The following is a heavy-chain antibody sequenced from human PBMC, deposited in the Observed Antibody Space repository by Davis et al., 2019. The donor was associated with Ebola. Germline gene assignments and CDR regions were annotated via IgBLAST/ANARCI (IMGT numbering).Heavy chain of an antibody. Sequence: ASVKVSCKASGYTFTSYDINWVRQATGQGLEWMGWMNPNSGNTGYAQKFQGRVTMTRNTSISTAYMELSSLRSEDTAVYYCARDLAYCGGDCPAPYWGQGTLVTVSS. CDR1: GYTFTSYD. D-gene: IGHD2-21*01. CDR2: MNPNSGNT. J-gene: IGHJ4*02. CDR3: ARDLAYCGGDCPAPY. V-gene: IGHV1-8*01.